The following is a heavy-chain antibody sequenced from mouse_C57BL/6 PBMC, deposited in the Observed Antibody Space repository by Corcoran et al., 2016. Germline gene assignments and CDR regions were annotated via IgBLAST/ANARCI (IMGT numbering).Heavy chain of an antibody. V-gene: IGHV1-18*01. CDR1: GYTFTDYN. CDR2: INPNNGGT. D-gene: IGHD2-1*01. J-gene: IGHJ4*01. CDR3: ARKPYGNYGGDYAMDY. Sequence: EVQLQQSGPELVKPGASVKIPCKASGYTFTDYNMDWVKQSHGKSLEWIGDINPNNGGTIYNQKFKGKATLTVYKSSSTAYMELRSLTSEDTAVYYCARKPYGNYGGDYAMDYWGQGTSVTVSS.